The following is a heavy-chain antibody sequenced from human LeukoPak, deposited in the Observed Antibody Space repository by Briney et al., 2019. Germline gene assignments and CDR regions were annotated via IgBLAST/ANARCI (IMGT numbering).Heavy chain of an antibody. CDR2: ISSSSSYI. V-gene: IGHV3-21*04. Sequence: PGGSLRLSCAASGFTFSSYTMNWVRQAPGKGLEWVSLISSSSSYIYYADSVKGRFTISRDNSKNTLYLQMNSLRAEDTAVYYCAKDSGSYYLDAFDIWGQGTMVTVSS. CDR1: GFTFSSYT. D-gene: IGHD3-10*01. J-gene: IGHJ3*02. CDR3: AKDSGSYYLDAFDI.